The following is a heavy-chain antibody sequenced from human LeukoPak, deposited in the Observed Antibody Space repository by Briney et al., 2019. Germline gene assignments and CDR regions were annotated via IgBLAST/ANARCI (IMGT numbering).Heavy chain of an antibody. D-gene: IGHD3-3*01. J-gene: IGHJ4*02. CDR2: MNPNSGNT. Sequence: GASVKVSCKASGYTFTSYDINWVRQATGQGLEWMGWMNPNSGNTGYAQKFQGRVTMTRNTSISTAYMELSSLRSEDTAVYYCARDFYLSDFWSGYPYYFDYWGQGTQVTVSS. CDR3: ARDFYLSDFWSGYPYYFDY. V-gene: IGHV1-8*01. CDR1: GYTFTSYD.